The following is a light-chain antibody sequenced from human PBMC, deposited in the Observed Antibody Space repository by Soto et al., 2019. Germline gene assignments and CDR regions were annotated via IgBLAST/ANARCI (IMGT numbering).Light chain of an antibody. CDR1: SSDVGGYNY. V-gene: IGLV2-11*01. Sequence: QSALTQPRSVSGSPGQSVTISCTGTSSDVGGYNYVSWYQQHPGKAPKVMIYDVSKRPSGVPDRFSGSKSGNTASLTTSGIQAEDEADYYCCSYAGSYTWVFGGGTKLTVL. CDR2: DVS. J-gene: IGLJ3*02. CDR3: CSYAGSYTWV.